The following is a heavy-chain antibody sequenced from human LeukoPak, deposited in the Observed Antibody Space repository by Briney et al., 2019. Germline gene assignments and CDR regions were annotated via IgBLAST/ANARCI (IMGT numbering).Heavy chain of an antibody. J-gene: IGHJ6*03. Sequence: SETLSLTCAVYGGSFSDYYWSWIRQPPGKGLEWIGEINHSGSTNYNPSLKSRVTISVDTSKNQFSLKLSSVTAADTAVYYCARVVVPAAPSGYYYMDVWGKGTTVTVSS. CDR3: ARVVVPAAPSGYYYMDV. D-gene: IGHD2-2*01. V-gene: IGHV4-34*01. CDR2: INHSGST. CDR1: GGSFSDYY.